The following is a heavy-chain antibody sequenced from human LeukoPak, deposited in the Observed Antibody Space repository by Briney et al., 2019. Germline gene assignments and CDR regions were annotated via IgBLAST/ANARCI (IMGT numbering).Heavy chain of an antibody. CDR1: GFAFDDFA. V-gene: IGHV3-49*04. CDR2: IRRRAYGGAA. CDR3: SRNGLVDFDY. J-gene: IGHJ4*02. Sequence: GGSLRLSCTTSGFAFDDFAMSWVRQPAGKGLEWVGFIRRRAYGGAAEYAASLKGRFIISRDDSKGIAYLQMNSLKTEDTAVYYWSRNGLVDFDYWGQGSRVIVSP.